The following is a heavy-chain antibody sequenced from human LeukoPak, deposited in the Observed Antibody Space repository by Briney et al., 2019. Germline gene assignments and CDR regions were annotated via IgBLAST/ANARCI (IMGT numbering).Heavy chain of an antibody. CDR3: VRRGSYFDY. Sequence: GGSLRLSCAASGFTFSNYAMSWVRQAPGKGLEWVSIISLTGGSTYYADSVKGRFTISRDNSKNTLYLHINSLRAEDTARYYCVRRGSYFDYRGQGTLVAVSS. CDR2: ISLTGGST. V-gene: IGHV3-23*01. D-gene: IGHD6-6*01. CDR1: GFTFSNYA. J-gene: IGHJ4*02.